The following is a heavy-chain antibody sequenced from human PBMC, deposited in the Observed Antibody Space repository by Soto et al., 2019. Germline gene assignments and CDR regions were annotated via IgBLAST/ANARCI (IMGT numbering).Heavy chain of an antibody. V-gene: IGHV3-21*01. J-gene: IGHJ4*02. D-gene: IGHD2-21*02. CDR2: ISSSSSYI. CDR3: AWGVVTAADY. CDR1: GVTFSSYS. Sequence: GGPLRLSCSASGVTFSSYSMNWVRQAPGKGLEWVSSISSSSSYIYYADSVKGRFTISRDNAKNSLYLQMNSLRAGDTAVYYCAWGVVTAADYWGQGTLVTVSS.